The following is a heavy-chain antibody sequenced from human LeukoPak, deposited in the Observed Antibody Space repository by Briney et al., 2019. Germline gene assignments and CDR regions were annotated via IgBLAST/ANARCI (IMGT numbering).Heavy chain of an antibody. CDR1: GGSISSYY. D-gene: IGHD5-24*01. V-gene: IGHV4-59*01. Sequence: SETLSLTCTVSGGSISSYYWSRIRQPPGKGLEWIGYIYYSGSTNYNPSLKSRVTISVDTSKNQFSLKLSSVTAADTAVYYCASIKGGGYNNEGFDYWGQGTLVTVSS. J-gene: IGHJ4*02. CDR3: ASIKGGGYNNEGFDY. CDR2: IYYSGST.